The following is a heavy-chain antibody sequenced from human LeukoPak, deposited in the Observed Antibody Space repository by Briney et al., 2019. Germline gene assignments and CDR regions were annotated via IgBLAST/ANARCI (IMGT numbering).Heavy chain of an antibody. CDR2: ISSSGSTI. V-gene: IGHV3-48*03. D-gene: IGHD3-10*01. J-gene: IGHJ3*02. Sequence: PGGSLRLSCAASGFTFSSYEMNWVRQAPGKGLEWVSYISSSGSTIYYADSVKGRFTISRDNDKNSLYLQMNSLRAEDTAVYYCARLTMVRVYDAFDIWGQGTMVTVSS. CDR1: GFTFSSYE. CDR3: ARLTMVRVYDAFDI.